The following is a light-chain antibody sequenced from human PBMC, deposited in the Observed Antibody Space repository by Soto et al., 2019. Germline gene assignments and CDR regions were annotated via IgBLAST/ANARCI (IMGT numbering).Light chain of an antibody. CDR2: DDS. V-gene: IGLV3-21*02. CDR3: QVCDSSSDDRSDPTSDRWV. CDR1: NIGSKS. Sequence: SYELTQPPSVSVAPGQTARITCGGNNIGSKSVHWYQQKPGQAPVLVVYDDSDRPSGIPERFSGSNSGNTATLTISRVEAGDEADYYCQVCDSSSDDRSDPTSDRWVFGGGTKLTVL. J-gene: IGLJ3*02.